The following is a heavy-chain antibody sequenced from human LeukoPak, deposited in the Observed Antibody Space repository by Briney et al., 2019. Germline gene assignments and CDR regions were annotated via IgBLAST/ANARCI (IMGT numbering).Heavy chain of an antibody. J-gene: IGHJ4*02. CDR3: AIAGYSGYDSLDY. Sequence: ASVKVSCKASGYTFTNYYVHWVRQAPGQGLEWMGIINPRGGATSYAQKFQGRVTMTRDTSTSTVYMELSSLRSEDTAVYYCAIAGYSGYDSLDYWGQGTLVTVSS. D-gene: IGHD5-12*01. CDR1: GYTFTNYY. V-gene: IGHV1-46*01. CDR2: INPRGGAT.